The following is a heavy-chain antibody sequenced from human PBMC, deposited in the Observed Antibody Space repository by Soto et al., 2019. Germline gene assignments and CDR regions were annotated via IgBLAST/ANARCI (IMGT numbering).Heavy chain of an antibody. J-gene: IGHJ4*02. CDR2: ILPIFGRT. CDR1: GAIFSSNA. Sequence: QVQLVQSGAEVKKPGSSVKVTCKASGAIFSSNAISWVRQAPGQGLEWMGGILPIFGRTNYAQKIQGRVTITADESTRTAYMELISLKSEDTAVYYCATGGRGYSYAPRFYFEYWGQGTLVTVSS. D-gene: IGHD5-18*01. CDR3: ATGGRGYSYAPRFYFEY. V-gene: IGHV1-69*01.